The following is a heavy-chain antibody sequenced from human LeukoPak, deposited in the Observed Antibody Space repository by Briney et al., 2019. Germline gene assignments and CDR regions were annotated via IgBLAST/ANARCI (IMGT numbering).Heavy chain of an antibody. J-gene: IGHJ4*02. CDR3: ARVSLYYYGSGSYSDY. V-gene: IGHV3-74*01. CDR1: GFTFSSYW. CDR2: INSDGSST. Sequence: GGSLRLSCAASGFTFSSYWMHWVRPAPGKGLVWVSRINSDGSSTSYADSVKGRFTISRDNAKNSLYLQMNSLRAEDTAVYYCARVSLYYYGSGSYSDYWGQGTLVTVSS. D-gene: IGHD3-10*01.